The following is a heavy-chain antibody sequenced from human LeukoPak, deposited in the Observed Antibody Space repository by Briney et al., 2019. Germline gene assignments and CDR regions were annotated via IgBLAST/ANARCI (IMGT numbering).Heavy chain of an antibody. J-gene: IGHJ6*01. D-gene: IGHD2-15*01. CDR3: ARDKIPLSLVVPATTEYFHGMDG. V-gene: IGHV1-18*01. CDR2: ISAYNGKT. Sequence: ASVKASCKASGYTFTSSVISWVRQAPGHRLGGRGGISAYNGKTDYAQKLPGRVTMTPDTSTSTAYLELRRLRSDETAVYYCARDKIPLSLVVPATTEYFHGMDGWGEESTVTDSS. CDR1: GYTFTSSV.